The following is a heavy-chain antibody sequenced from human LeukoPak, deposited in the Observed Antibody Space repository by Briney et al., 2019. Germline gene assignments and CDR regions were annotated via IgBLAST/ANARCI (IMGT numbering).Heavy chain of an antibody. V-gene: IGHV3-21*01. CDR3: ALPRDRWQTVPPDY. CDR2: ISSSSSYI. J-gene: IGHJ4*02. Sequence: GGSLRLSCAASGFTFSSYSMNWVRQAPGKGLEWVSSISSSSSYIYYADSVKGRFTISRDNAKNSLYLQMNSLRAEDTAVYYCALPRDRWQTVPPDYWGQGTLVAVSS. D-gene: IGHD4-23*01. CDR1: GFTFSSYS.